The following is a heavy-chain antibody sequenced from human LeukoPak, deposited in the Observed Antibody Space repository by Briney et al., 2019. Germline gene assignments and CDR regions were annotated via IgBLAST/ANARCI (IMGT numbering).Heavy chain of an antibody. D-gene: IGHD2-15*01. J-gene: IGHJ5*02. CDR1: GYSFTNNW. CDR3: VRSPACSSGTCYPNWFDP. V-gene: IGHV5-51*01. CDR2: TYPGDSNT. Sequence: GESLKISCKGSGYSFTNNWIGWVRQMPGKGLEWMGITYPGDSNTRYSPSFQGQVTISADKSISSAYLQWSSLKASDTAMYYCVRSPACSSGTCYPNWFDPWGQGALVTVSS.